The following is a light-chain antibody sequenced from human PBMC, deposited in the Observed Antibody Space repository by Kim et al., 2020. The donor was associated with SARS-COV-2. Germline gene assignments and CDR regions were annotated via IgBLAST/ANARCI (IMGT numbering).Light chain of an antibody. Sequence: SPGERATLSCRASQSVSSTFLAWYQQRPGQAPRLIIYGASSRATGIPDRFSGSGSGTDFTLTISRLEPEDFAVYYCQQYSSSPRTFGQGTKVDIK. J-gene: IGKJ1*01. CDR2: GAS. CDR3: QQYSSSPRT. V-gene: IGKV3-20*01. CDR1: QSVSSTF.